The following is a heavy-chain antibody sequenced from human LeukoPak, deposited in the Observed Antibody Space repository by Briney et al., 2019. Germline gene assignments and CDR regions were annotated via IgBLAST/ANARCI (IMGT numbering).Heavy chain of an antibody. CDR2: IWYDGSNK. Sequence: PGRSLRLSCAASGFTFSSYGMHWVRQAPGKGLEWVAVIWYDGSNKYYADSVKGRFTISRDNSKNTLYLQMNSLRAEDTAVYYCARSARGVISRPVDYWGQGTLVTVSS. CDR1: GFTFSSYG. J-gene: IGHJ4*02. D-gene: IGHD3-10*01. V-gene: IGHV3-33*01. CDR3: ARSARGVISRPVDY.